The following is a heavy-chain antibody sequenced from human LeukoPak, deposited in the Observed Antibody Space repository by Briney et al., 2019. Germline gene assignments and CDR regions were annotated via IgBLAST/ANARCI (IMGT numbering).Heavy chain of an antibody. D-gene: IGHD6-13*01. CDR3: ARGTYSSSSVSH. V-gene: IGHV1-8*01. Sequence: ASVKLSCKASGYTFTSYDINGVRRATGQGLEWMGWMNPNRGNTGYAQKFQGRVTMTRNTSISTAYMELSSLRSEDTAVYYCARGTYSSSSVSHWGQGTLVTVSS. CDR2: MNPNRGNT. CDR1: GYTFTSYD. J-gene: IGHJ1*01.